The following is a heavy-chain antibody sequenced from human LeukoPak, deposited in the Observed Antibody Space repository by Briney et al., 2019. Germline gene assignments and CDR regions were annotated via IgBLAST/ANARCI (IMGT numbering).Heavy chain of an antibody. D-gene: IGHD6-19*01. CDR1: GGSFSGYY. CDR3: ARMSGVVVAGTSWFDP. CDR2: INHRGST. J-gene: IGHJ5*02. V-gene: IGHV4-34*01. Sequence: PSETLSLTCDVYGGSFSGYYWSWIRQPPGKGLEWIGEINHRGSTNYNPSLKSRVTISVDTSKNQFSLKLSSVTAADTAVYYCARMSGVVVAGTSWFDPWGQGTLVTVSS.